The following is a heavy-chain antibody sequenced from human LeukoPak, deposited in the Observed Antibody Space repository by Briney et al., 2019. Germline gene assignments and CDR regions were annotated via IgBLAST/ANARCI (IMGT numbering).Heavy chain of an antibody. V-gene: IGHV3-21*01. Sequence: GGSLRLSCAASGSTFSSYGMHWVRQAPGKGLEWVSSIGSSSNHIYYADSLKGRFTISRDNAKNSLYLQMNSLRAEDTAVYYCARGRSGSYETWGQGTLVTVSS. CDR3: ARGRSGSYET. CDR1: GSTFSSYG. D-gene: IGHD1-26*01. CDR2: IGSSSNHI. J-gene: IGHJ5*01.